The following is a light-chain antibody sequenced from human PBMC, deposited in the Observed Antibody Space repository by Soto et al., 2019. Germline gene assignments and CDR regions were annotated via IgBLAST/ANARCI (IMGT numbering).Light chain of an antibody. CDR1: QSVSSSY. Sequence: FLTHSPATLSLSLGGRATRSCRASQSVSSSYLAWYQQKPGQAPRLLIYGASSRATGIPDRFSGSGSGTDFTLPISRLEPEDFAVYYCQQYGSSSLTSGPGTKVDI. J-gene: IGKJ3*01. V-gene: IGKV3-20*01. CDR3: QQYGSSSLT. CDR2: GAS.